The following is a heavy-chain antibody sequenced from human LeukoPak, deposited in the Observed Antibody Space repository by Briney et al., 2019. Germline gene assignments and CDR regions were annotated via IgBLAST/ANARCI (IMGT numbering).Heavy chain of an antibody. J-gene: IGHJ4*02. CDR2: IKKDGSEK. V-gene: IGHV3-7*04. D-gene: IGHD2-2*01. CDR3: ARGAYCSGTSCYYSLVSDY. Sequence: GGSLRLSCAASRFTFSSYWMTWVRQAPGKGLEWVANIKKDGSEKYYVDSVKGPFTISRDNAKNSLYLQMDSLRAEDTAVYYCARGAYCSGTSCYYSLVSDYWGQGTLVTVSS. CDR1: RFTFSSYW.